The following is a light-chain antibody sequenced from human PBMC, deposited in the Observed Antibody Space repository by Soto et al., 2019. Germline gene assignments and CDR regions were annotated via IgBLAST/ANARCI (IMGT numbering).Light chain of an antibody. Sequence: ETVMTQSPATLSVSPGERATLSCRASQSISSDLAWYQQKPGQAPRLLIYGASTTATGIPGRFSGSGSGREFTLTISSLQSEDFAVYYCQQRSNWPGTFGQGTKVEIK. CDR1: QSISSD. CDR2: GAS. V-gene: IGKV3-15*01. CDR3: QQRSNWPGT. J-gene: IGKJ1*01.